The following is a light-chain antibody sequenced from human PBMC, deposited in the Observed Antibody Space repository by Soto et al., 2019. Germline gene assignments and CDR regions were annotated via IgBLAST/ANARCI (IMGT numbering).Light chain of an antibody. J-gene: IGKJ4*01. CDR3: QKYNSAPLT. CDR2: AAS. CDR1: QGISNY. V-gene: IGKV1-27*01. Sequence: DIQMTQSPSSLSASVGDRVTITCRASQGISNYLAWYQQKPGKVPKLLIYAASTLQSGVLSRFSGSRCGTDFTLTNSSLQLEDVATYYCQKYNSAPLTFVGGTKVEIK.